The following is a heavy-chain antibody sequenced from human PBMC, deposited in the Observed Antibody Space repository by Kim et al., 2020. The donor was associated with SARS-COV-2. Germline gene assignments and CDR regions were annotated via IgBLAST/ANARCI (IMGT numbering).Heavy chain of an antibody. CDR2: ISWNSGSI. J-gene: IGHJ4*02. CDR1: GFTFDDYA. D-gene: IGHD6-19*01. V-gene: IGHV3-9*01. CDR3: AKEGSGWYREFDY. Sequence: GGSLRLSCAASGFTFDDYAMHWVRQAPGKGLEWVSGISWNSGSIGYADSVKGRFTISRDNAKNSLYLQMNSLRAEDTALYYCAKEGSGWYREFDYWGQGT.